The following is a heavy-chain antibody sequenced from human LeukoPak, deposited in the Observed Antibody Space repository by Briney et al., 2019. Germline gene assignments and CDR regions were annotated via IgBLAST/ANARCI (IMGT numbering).Heavy chain of an antibody. CDR3: AREESSSWYGGDWFDP. D-gene: IGHD6-13*01. CDR1: GFTFSSYS. CDR2: ISSSSSYI. V-gene: IGHV3-21*01. Sequence: GWSLRLSCAASGFTFSSYSMNWVRQAPGKGLEWVSSISSSSSYIYYADSVKGRFTISRDNAKNSLYLQMNSLRAEDTAVYYCAREESSSWYGGDWFDPWGQGTLVTVSS. J-gene: IGHJ5*02.